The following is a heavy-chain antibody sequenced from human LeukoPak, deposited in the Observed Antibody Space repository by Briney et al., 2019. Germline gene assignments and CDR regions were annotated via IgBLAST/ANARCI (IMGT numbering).Heavy chain of an antibody. D-gene: IGHD2-15*01. CDR1: GGTFSSYA. CDR2: IIPIFGTA. V-gene: IGHV1-69*13. CDR3: ARDLGYCSGGSCYSGRDAFDI. J-gene: IGHJ3*02. Sequence: ASVKVSCKASGGTFSSYAISWVRQAPGQGLEWMGGIIPIFGTANYAQKFQGRVTITADESTSTAYMELSSLRSEDTAVYYCARDLGYCSGGSCYSGRDAFDIWGQGTMVTVSS.